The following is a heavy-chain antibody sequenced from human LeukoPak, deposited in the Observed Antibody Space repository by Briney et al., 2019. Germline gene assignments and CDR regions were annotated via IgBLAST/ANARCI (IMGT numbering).Heavy chain of an antibody. CDR3: ARAPTYYYDSSGYYNWFDP. CDR1: GYTLTSYG. V-gene: IGHV1-18*01. CDR2: ISAYNGNT. D-gene: IGHD3-22*01. Sequence: ASVKVSCKASGYTLTSYGISWVRQAPGQGLEWMGWISAYNGNTNYAQKLQGRVTMTTDTSTSTAYMELRSLRSDDTAVYYCARAPTYYYDSSGYYNWFDPWGQGTLVTVSS. J-gene: IGHJ5*02.